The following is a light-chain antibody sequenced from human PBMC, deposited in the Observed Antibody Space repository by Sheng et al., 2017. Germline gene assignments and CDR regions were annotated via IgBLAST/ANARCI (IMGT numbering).Light chain of an antibody. J-gene: IGLJ2*01. CDR3: CSYAGSSIVV. V-gene: IGLV1-40*01. Sequence: QSVLTQPPSVSGAPGQRVTISCTGSSSNIGAGFDVHWYQQLPGTAPKLMIYEDSKRPSGVSNRFSGSKSGSTASLTISGLQAEDEADYYCCSYAGSSIVVFGGGTKLTVL. CDR2: EDS. CDR1: SSNIGAGFD.